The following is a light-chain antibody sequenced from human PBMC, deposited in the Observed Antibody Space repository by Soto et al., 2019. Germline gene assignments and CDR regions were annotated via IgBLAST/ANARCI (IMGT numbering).Light chain of an antibody. V-gene: IGKV3-11*01. CDR2: DVS. Sequence: EIVLTQSPATRSLSPGERATLSCRASQSISSYLAWYQQKPGQAPRLLIYDVSNRAPGIPARFSGSGSGTDFTLTISSLEPEDFAVYYCQQRSNWPPFTFGPGTKVDIK. J-gene: IGKJ3*01. CDR1: QSISSY. CDR3: QQRSNWPPFT.